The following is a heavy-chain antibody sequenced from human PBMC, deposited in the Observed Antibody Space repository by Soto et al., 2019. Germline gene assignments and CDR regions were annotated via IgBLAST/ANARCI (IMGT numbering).Heavy chain of an antibody. V-gene: IGHV3-48*01. CDR3: ARHPERIAQIGWFDP. J-gene: IGHJ5*02. D-gene: IGHD6-13*01. CDR1: GFPFSSYS. CDR2: ISSSSSTI. Sequence: GGSLRLSCAASGFPFSSYSMNWVRQAPGKGLEWVSYISSSSSTIYYADSVKGRFTISRDNAKNSLYLQMNSLRAEDTAVYYCARHPERIAQIGWFDPWGQGTLVT.